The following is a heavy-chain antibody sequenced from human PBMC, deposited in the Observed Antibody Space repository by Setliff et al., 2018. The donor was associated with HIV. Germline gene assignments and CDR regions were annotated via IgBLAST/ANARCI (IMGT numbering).Heavy chain of an antibody. CDR1: GYSISSGYY. D-gene: IGHD4-17*01. CDR3: ARGTTLNVVPDAFDI. J-gene: IGHJ3*02. V-gene: IGHV4-38-2*02. CDR2: IYHAGNT. Sequence: SETLSLTCTVPGYSISSGYYWAWIRQPPGKGLEWIGYIYHAGNTYYNPSLKSRVTISVDTSKNQISLRLNSLTSADTAVYYCARGTTLNVVPDAFDIWGQGTMVTVSS.